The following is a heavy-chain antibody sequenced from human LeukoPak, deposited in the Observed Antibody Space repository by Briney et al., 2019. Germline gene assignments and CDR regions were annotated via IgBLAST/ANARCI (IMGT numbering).Heavy chain of an antibody. Sequence: KSSGPTLVNPTQTLTLTCTFSGFSLSTSGVGVGWIRQPPGKALEWLALIYWNDDKRYSPSLKSRLTITKDTSKNQVVLTMTNMDPVDTATYYCAHSGSSGWYVLYYFDYWGQGTLVTVSS. CDR2: IYWNDDK. D-gene: IGHD6-19*01. CDR3: AHSGSSGWYVLYYFDY. J-gene: IGHJ4*02. V-gene: IGHV2-5*01. CDR1: GFSLSTSGVG.